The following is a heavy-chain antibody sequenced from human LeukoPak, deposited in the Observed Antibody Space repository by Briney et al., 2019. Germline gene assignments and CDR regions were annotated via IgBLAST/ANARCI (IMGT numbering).Heavy chain of an antibody. J-gene: IGHJ3*02. V-gene: IGHV3-30*18. CDR1: GFTFSHYG. D-gene: IGHD2-2*02. Sequence: GGSLRLSCAASGFTFSHYGVHWVRQAPGKGLEWVAVISYDGSNKYYADSVKGRLTISRDNSKNTLYLQMNSLRAEDTAVYYCAKDRIVVPAAIPAVGDAFDIWGQGTMVTVSS. CDR3: AKDRIVVPAAIPAVGDAFDI. CDR2: ISYDGSNK.